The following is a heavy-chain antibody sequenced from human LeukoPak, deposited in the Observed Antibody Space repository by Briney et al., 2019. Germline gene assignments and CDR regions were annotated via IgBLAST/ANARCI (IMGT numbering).Heavy chain of an antibody. D-gene: IGHD3-22*01. CDR3: ARTEVSDGMDV. J-gene: IGHJ6*02. Sequence: SETLSLTCAVYGGSFSGYYWSWIRQPPGKGLEWIGEINHSGSTNCNPSLKSRVTISVDTSKNQFSLKLSSVTAADTAVYYCARTEVSDGMDVWGQGTTVTVSS. CDR2: INHSGST. V-gene: IGHV4-34*01. CDR1: GGSFSGYY.